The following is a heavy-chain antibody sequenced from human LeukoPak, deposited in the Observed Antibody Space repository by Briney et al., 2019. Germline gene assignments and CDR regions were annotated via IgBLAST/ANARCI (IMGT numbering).Heavy chain of an antibody. V-gene: IGHV1-46*01. CDR2: INPSGGST. Sequence: GASVKVSCKASEYTFTSYYMHWVRQAPGQGLEWMGIINPSGGSTSYAQKFQGRVTMTRDMSTSTVYMELSSLRSEDTAVYYCARDGGTYYYDSSGPFDYWGQGTLVTVSS. CDR1: EYTFTSYY. D-gene: IGHD3-22*01. J-gene: IGHJ4*02. CDR3: ARDGGTYYYDSSGPFDY.